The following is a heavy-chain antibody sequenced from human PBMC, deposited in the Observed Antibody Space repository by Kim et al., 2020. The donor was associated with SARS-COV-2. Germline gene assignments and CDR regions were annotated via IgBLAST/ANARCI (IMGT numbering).Heavy chain of an antibody. D-gene: IGHD6-13*01. CDR3: ARGRAAAGGDAFDI. J-gene: IGHJ3*02. V-gene: IGHV4-31*02. Sequence: NPSLKSRVTISVDTSKNQFSLKLRSVAAADTAVYYCARGRAAAGGDAFDIWGQGTMVTVSS.